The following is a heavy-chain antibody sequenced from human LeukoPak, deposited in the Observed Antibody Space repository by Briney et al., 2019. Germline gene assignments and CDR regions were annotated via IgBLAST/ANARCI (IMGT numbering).Heavy chain of an antibody. Sequence: SETLSLTCTVSGGSISSYYWSWIRQPPGKGLEWIGYIYYSGSTNYNPSLKSRVTISVDTSKNQFSLKLSSVTAADTAVYYCARGQRDRRAFDIWGQGTKVTVSS. CDR3: ARGQRDRRAFDI. V-gene: IGHV4-59*12. J-gene: IGHJ3*02. CDR1: GGSISSYY. CDR2: IYYSGST. D-gene: IGHD6-25*01.